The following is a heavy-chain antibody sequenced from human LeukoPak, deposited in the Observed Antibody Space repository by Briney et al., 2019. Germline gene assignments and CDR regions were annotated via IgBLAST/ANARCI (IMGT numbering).Heavy chain of an antibody. V-gene: IGHV3-15*01. CDR2: TRDKPDGGTT. CDR3: TTDNAPGMDV. J-gene: IGHJ6*02. Sequence: GGSLRLSCAASGFPFSNAWMSWVRQAPGKGLEWVGLTRDKPDGGTTDYAAPVKGRFTISRDDSKSMLYLQMNSLKTEDTAVYYCTTDNAPGMDVWGQGTTVTVSS. D-gene: IGHD2-2*01. CDR1: GFPFSNAW.